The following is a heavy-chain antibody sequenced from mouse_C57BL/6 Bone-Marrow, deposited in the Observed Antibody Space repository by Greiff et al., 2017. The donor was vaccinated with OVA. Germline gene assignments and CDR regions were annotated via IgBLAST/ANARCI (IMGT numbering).Heavy chain of an antibody. J-gene: IGHJ4*01. Sequence: VQLQQPGAELVKPGASVKLSCKASGYTFSSSWMHWVKQRPGQGLEWIGMIHPDGGGTNYNEKFKGKATLTVDKSSSTAYMQLSSLTSEDSAVYYCASWVYAMDYWGQGTSVTVSS. V-gene: IGHV1-64*01. CDR1: GYTFSSSW. CDR3: ASWVYAMDY. D-gene: IGHD4-1*01. CDR2: IHPDGGGT.